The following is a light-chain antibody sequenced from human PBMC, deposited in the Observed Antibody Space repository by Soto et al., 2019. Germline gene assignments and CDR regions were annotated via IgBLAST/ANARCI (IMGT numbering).Light chain of an antibody. J-gene: IGLJ1*01. CDR1: SGDVGGYNY. CDR3: TSPTPGSLYV. CDR2: KVS. Sequence: QSVLTQPASVSGSPGQSITISCTGTSGDVGGYNYVSWYQQYPGRVPKLLIYKVSNRPSGVSNCFSGSKSGNTASLTISGLQAEDEADYFCTSPTPGSLYVFGTGTKVTVL. V-gene: IGLV2-14*01.